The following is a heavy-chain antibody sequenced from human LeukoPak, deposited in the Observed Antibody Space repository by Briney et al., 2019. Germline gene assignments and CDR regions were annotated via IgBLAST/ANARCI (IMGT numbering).Heavy chain of an antibody. CDR3: ARSERIIMILGGAFDI. Sequence: SETLSLTCSLSGDSISSYDWIWIRQPPGKGLEWIGYIYYSGSTNYSPSLKSRVTISVDTSKNQFSLKLSSVTAADTAVYYCARSERIIMILGGAFDIWGQGTVVTVSS. CDR2: IYYSGST. V-gene: IGHV4-59*08. CDR1: GDSISSYD. J-gene: IGHJ3*02. D-gene: IGHD3-22*01.